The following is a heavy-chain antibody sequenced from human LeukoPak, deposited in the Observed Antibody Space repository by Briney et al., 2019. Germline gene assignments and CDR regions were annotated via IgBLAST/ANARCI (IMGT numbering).Heavy chain of an antibody. J-gene: IGHJ4*02. Sequence: GGSLRLSCAASGFTFSSYSMNWVRQAPGKGLEWVSSISSSSSYIYYADSVKGRLTISRDNAKNSLYLQMNSLRAEDTAVYYCARVGVDYYDSSGYPDFDYWGQGTLVTVSS. V-gene: IGHV3-21*01. D-gene: IGHD3-22*01. CDR3: ARVGVDYYDSSGYPDFDY. CDR1: GFTFSSYS. CDR2: ISSSSSYI.